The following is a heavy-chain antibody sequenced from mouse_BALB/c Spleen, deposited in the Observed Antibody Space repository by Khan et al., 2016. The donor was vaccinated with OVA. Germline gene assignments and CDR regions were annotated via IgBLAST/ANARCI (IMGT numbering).Heavy chain of an antibody. J-gene: IGHJ2*01. CDR1: GFNIKDTH. CDR3: APAWAGDYFDY. D-gene: IGHD3-3*01. V-gene: IGHV14-3*02. Sequence: VQLQQSGAELVKPGASVKLSCTASGFNIKDTHMHWVKQRPEQGLEWIGRIDPANDNSKYDPRFQGKATITADTSSNTAYLHLSSLTSEDTAVYYGAPAWAGDYFDYWGQGTTLTVSS. CDR2: IDPANDNS.